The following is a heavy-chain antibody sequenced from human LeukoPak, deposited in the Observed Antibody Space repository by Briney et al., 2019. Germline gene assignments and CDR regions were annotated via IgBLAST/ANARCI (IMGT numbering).Heavy chain of an antibody. CDR1: GYTFTSYG. CDR2: ISAYNGNT. J-gene: IGHJ3*02. D-gene: IGHD5-24*01. CDR3: EGGIRDGEPFDI. V-gene: IGHV1-18*01. Sequence: GASVKLSCKASGYTFTSYGISWVRQAPGQGLEWMGWISAYNGNTNYAQKLQGRVTMTTDTSTSTAYMELRSLRSDDTSFYYAEGGIRDGEPFDIWGQGTMVTVSS.